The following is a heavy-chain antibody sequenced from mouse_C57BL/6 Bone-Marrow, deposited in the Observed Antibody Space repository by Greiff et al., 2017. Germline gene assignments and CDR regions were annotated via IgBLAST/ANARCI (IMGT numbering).Heavy chain of an antibody. CDR2: FYPGSGSI. CDR1: GYTFTEYT. J-gene: IGHJ2*01. CDR3: ARHEDRNYYYGLDY. Sequence: VQLQQSGAELVKPGASVRLSCKASGYTFTEYTITWVKQRPGQGLEWIGGFYPGSGSIKYNEKLKDKATLTADKSSSPVYMELSRLTSADSAVYFCARHEDRNYYYGLDYWGQGTTLTVSS. V-gene: IGHV1-62-2*01. D-gene: IGHD1-1*01.